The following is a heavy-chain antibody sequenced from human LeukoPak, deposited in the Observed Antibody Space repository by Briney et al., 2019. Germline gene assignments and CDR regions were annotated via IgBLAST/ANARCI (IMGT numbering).Heavy chain of an antibody. CDR3: AREELDYPGGH. CDR2: INPSGGST. J-gene: IGHJ4*02. V-gene: IGHV1-46*01. CDR1: GYTFTSYY. D-gene: IGHD1-26*01. Sequence: ASVKVSCKASGYTFTSYYLHCVRQPTGQGLEGMGIINPSGGSTSYAQKFQGRVTMTRDTSTSTVDMELSSLRSENTAGDYCAREELDYPGGHWGQGTLVTVSS.